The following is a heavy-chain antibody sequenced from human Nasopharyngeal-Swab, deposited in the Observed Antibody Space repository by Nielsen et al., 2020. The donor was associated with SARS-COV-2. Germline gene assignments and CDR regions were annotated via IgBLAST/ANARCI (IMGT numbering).Heavy chain of an antibody. CDR1: GFTFGDYG. CDR3: AKATNARYDFWSGSFDY. D-gene: IGHD3-3*01. Sequence: GGSLRLSCAASGFTFGDYGMHWVRQAPGKGLEWVSGISWDGLTIGYADSVKGRFTISRDNAKNSLYLQMNSLRVEDMAFYYCAKATNARYDFWSGSFDYWGQGTLVTVSS. V-gene: IGHV3-9*03. J-gene: IGHJ4*02. CDR2: ISWDGLTI.